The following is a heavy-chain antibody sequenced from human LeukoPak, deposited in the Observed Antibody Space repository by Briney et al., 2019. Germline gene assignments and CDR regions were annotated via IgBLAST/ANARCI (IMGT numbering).Heavy chain of an antibody. J-gene: IGHJ4*02. D-gene: IGHD1/OR15-1a*01. Sequence: PSETLSLTCAVYGGSISSSSYYWGWIRQPPGKGLEWIGSIYYSGSTYYNPSLKSRVTISVDTSKNQFSLKLSSVTAADTAVYYCARLTKSRQRHGDYWGQGTLVTVSS. CDR1: GGSISSSSYY. CDR3: ARLTKSRQRHGDY. CDR2: IYYSGST. V-gene: IGHV4-39*01.